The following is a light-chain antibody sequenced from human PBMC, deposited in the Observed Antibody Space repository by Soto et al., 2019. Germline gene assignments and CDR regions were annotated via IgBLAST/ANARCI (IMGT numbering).Light chain of an antibody. J-gene: IGLJ2*01. CDR3: AAWDDSLNGVV. CDR2: SNN. CDR1: SSNIGSNT. V-gene: IGLV1-44*01. Sequence: QSVLTQPPSASGTPGQRVTISCSGSSSNIGSNTVNWYQQLPGTAPKVLIYSNNRRPSGVPDRFSGSKSGTSGSLAISGLQSEDEADYYCAAWDDSLNGVVIGGGTKLTVL.